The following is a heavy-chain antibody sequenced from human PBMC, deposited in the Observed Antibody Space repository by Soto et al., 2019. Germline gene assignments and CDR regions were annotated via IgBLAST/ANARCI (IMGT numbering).Heavy chain of an antibody. J-gene: IGHJ5*02. CDR3: ARDHSSGWSPWFDP. D-gene: IGHD6-19*01. V-gene: IGHV3-30-3*01. CDR1: GFTFSSYA. Sequence: QVQLVESGGGVVQPGRSLRLSCAASGFTFSSYAMHWVRQAPGKGLEWVAVISYDGSNKYYADSVKGRFTISRDNSKNTLYLQMNSLRAEDTAVYYCARDHSSGWSPWFDPWGQGTLVTVSS. CDR2: ISYDGSNK.